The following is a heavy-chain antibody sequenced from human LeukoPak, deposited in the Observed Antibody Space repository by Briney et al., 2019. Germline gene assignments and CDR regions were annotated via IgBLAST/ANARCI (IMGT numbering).Heavy chain of an antibody. CDR3: ARDYRGYRAPYYFDY. V-gene: IGHV3-7*01. J-gene: IGHJ4*02. CDR1: GFTFISYW. CDR2: IKQDGSEK. Sequence: QPGGSLRLSCAASGFTFISYWMSWVRQAPGKGLEWVANIKQDGSEKYYVDSVKGRFTISRDNAKSSLYLQMNSLRAEDTAVYYCARDYRGYRAPYYFDYWGQGTLVTVSS. D-gene: IGHD2-15*01.